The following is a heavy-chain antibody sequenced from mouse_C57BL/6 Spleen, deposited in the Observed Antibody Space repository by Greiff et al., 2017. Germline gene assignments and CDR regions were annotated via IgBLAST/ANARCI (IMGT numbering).Heavy chain of an antibody. V-gene: IGHV1-82*01. CDR2: IYPGDGDT. CDR3: ARWEDGYYFAY. D-gene: IGHD2-3*01. CDR1: GYAFSSSW. J-gene: IGHJ3*01. Sequence: QVQLKQSGPELVKPGASVKISCKASGYAFSSSWMNWVKQRPGKGLEWIGRIYPGDGDTNYNGKFKGKATLTADKSSSTAYMQRSSLTSEDSAVYFCARWEDGYYFAYWGQGTLVTVSA.